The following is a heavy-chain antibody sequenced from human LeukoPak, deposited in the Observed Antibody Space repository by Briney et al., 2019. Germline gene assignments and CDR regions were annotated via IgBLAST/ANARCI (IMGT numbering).Heavy chain of an antibody. Sequence: SETLSLTCSVSGYSISSGYYWGWIRQPPGKGLEWIGSIYHSGSTYYNPSLKSRVTISVDTSKNQFSLKLISVTAADTALYYCAREGPRGSGIYYNPLDYWGQGALVIVSS. J-gene: IGHJ4*02. V-gene: IGHV4-38-2*02. CDR3: AREGPRGSGIYYNPLDY. CDR1: GYSISSGYY. CDR2: IYHSGST. D-gene: IGHD3-10*01.